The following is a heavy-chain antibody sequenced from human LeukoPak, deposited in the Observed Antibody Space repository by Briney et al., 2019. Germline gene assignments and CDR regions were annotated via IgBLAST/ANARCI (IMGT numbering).Heavy chain of an antibody. Sequence: GSLRLSCAASGFIFSNYAMSWVRQVPGRGLEWVSTISSRGDSTYVADSVKGRFTISRDNSKSSLYLQMNTVRAEDTAVYYCVKGPRPDITVAHTVENWGQGTLVTVSS. J-gene: IGHJ4*02. CDR2: ISSRGDST. D-gene: IGHD6-19*01. CDR1: GFIFSNYA. V-gene: IGHV3-23*01. CDR3: VKGPRPDITVAHTVEN.